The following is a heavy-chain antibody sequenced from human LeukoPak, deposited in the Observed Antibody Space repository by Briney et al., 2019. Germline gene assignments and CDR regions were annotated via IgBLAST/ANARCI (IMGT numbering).Heavy chain of an antibody. Sequence: SETLSLTCAVYGGSFSTHYWSWIRQSPGKGLEWIAEINHRGDTNYNPSVKSRVTLSVDTSKNQFSLKVRSLTAADTAVYYCARGPTISETGYFDFWGQGTLVTVSS. CDR2: INHRGDT. D-gene: IGHD1-1*01. CDR3: ARGPTISETGYFDF. J-gene: IGHJ4*03. V-gene: IGHV4-34*01. CDR1: GGSFSTHY.